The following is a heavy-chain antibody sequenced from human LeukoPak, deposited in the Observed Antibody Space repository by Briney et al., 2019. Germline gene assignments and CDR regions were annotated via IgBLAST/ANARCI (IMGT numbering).Heavy chain of an antibody. CDR1: GFTFSDYY. CDR3: ALRSSTSWCLRD. CDR2: IYSGGNT. J-gene: IGHJ4*02. V-gene: IGHV3-53*01. Sequence: GGSLRLSCAASGFTFSDYYMSWIRQAPGKGLEWVSVIYSGGNTYYADSVKGRFTISRDNSKNTLYLQMNSLRAEDTAVYYCALRSSTSWCLRDWGQGTLVTVSS. D-gene: IGHD2-2*01.